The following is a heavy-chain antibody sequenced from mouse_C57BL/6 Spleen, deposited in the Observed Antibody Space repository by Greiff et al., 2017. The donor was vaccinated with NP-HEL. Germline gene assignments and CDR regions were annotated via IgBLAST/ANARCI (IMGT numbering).Heavy chain of an antibody. J-gene: IGHJ3*01. CDR3: ASLGSSYPY. CDR1: GYSFTSYF. CDR2: IYPGSGNT. Sequence: QVQLKQSGPELVKPGASVKISCKASGYSFTSYFIHWVKQRPGQGLEWIGWIYPGSGNTKYNEKFKGKATLTADTSSSTAYMQLSSLTSEDSAVYYCASLGSSYPYWGQGSLVTVSA. D-gene: IGHD1-1*01. V-gene: IGHV1-66*01.